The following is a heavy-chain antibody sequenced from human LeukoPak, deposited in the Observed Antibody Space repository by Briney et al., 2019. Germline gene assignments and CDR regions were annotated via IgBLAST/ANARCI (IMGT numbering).Heavy chain of an antibody. CDR3: ARQTGTGLFILP. D-gene: IGHD3/OR15-3a*01. CDR2: IYYSVST. V-gene: IGHV4-59*08. J-gene: IGHJ4*02. Sequence: SETLSLTCTVAGGSISSIYWSWIRQPPGKGLGWMGYIYYSVSTNYNTSLKSRVTISVDTSKNQSSLSRTSVTAADTAAYYCARQTGTGLFILPGGQGTLVTVSS. CDR1: GGSISSIY.